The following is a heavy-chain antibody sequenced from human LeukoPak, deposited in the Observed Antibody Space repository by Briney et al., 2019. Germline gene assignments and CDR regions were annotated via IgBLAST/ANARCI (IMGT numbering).Heavy chain of an antibody. J-gene: IGHJ4*02. CDR2: ISYDGSNK. CDR3: AKVSPPMITFGGVQAVTDDY. D-gene: IGHD3-16*01. V-gene: IGHV3-30*18. CDR1: GLTFSSYG. Sequence: GGSLRLSCAASGLTFSSYGMHWVRQAPGKGLEWVAVISYDGSNKYYADSVKGRFTISRDNSKNTLYLQMNSLRAEDTAVYYCAKVSPPMITFGGVQAVTDDYWGQGTLVTVSS.